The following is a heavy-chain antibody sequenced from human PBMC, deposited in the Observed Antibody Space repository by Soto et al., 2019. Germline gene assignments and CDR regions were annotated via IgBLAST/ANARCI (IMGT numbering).Heavy chain of an antibody. V-gene: IGHV4-31*03. CDR3: ARALAGIAAAGTDYFDY. Sequence: PSETLSLTCTVSGGSISSGGYYWSWIRQHPGKGLDWIGYIYYSGSTYYNPSLKSRVTISVYTSKNQFSLKLSSVTAADTAVYYCARALAGIAAAGTDYFDYGVQGTLVTVSS. CDR2: IYYSGST. J-gene: IGHJ4*02. D-gene: IGHD6-13*01. CDR1: GGSISSGGYY.